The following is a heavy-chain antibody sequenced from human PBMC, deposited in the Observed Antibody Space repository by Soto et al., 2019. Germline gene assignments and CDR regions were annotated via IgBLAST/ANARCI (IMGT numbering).Heavy chain of an antibody. CDR2: IYSGGST. CDR3: ASVSAVAGHWYFDL. V-gene: IGHV3-53*01. D-gene: IGHD6-19*01. Sequence: EVQLVESGGGLIQPGGSLRLSCAASGFTVSSDYMSWVRQAPGKGLEWGSVIYSGGSTYYADSVKGRLTISRDNSKNTLYLQLNSLRAEDTAVYYCASVSAVAGHWYFDLWGRGTLVTVSS. CDR1: GFTVSSDY. J-gene: IGHJ2*01.